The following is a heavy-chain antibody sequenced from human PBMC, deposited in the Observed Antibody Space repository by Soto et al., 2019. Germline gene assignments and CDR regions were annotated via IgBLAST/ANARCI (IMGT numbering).Heavy chain of an antibody. CDR1: GFTVSSNY. V-gene: IGHV3-53*01. D-gene: IGHD6-6*01. CDR2: IYSDGTT. CDR3: AILSN. J-gene: IGHJ4*02. Sequence: SLLLSCAASGFTVSSNYMNWVRQAPGKGLEWVSIIYSDGTTSYADSVKGRFTISRDNFKNTLHLQMNSLRAEDTAVYYCAILSNWGQGTLVTVST.